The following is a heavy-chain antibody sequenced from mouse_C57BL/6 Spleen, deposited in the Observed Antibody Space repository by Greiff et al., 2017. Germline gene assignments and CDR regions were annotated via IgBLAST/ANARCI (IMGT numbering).Heavy chain of an antibody. CDR1: GYAFSSYW. V-gene: IGHV1-80*01. Sequence: VQLQESGAELVKPGASVKISCKASGYAFSSYWMTWVKQSPGKGLEWIGQIYPGDGDNNYNGKFKGKVTLTAANSTSTAYMQLSSLTSEDSAVYCCARGTGRRCYFDYWGQGTTLTVSS. CDR2: IYPGDGDN. D-gene: IGHD4-1*01. J-gene: IGHJ2*01. CDR3: ARGTGRRCYFDY.